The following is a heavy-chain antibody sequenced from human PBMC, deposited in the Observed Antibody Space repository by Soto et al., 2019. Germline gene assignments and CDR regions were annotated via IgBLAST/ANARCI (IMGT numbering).Heavy chain of an antibody. D-gene: IGHD2-15*01. J-gene: IGHJ3*01. Sequence: QVVQSGAEVRKPGASVKVSCKASGSSFTTYYIPWFRQAPGQGLEWMAIINPNGGTTNYAQKFQGRVTVTRDMSASTVYMELSSLRSDDTAIYYCAAYCSGGGCPPGPWNWGRGTMVTVSS. CDR3: AAYCSGGGCPPGPWN. CDR2: INPNGGTT. CDR1: GSSFTTYY. V-gene: IGHV1-46*03.